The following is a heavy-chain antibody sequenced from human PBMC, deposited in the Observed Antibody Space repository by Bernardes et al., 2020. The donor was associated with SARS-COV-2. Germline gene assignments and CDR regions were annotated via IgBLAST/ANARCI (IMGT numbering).Heavy chain of an antibody. Sequence: GESLRLSCAASGFTFSTYGMRWVRQAPGKGLEWVATICYDGSKKYYADSVKGRFTISRDNSNNTMYLQMNNLTAEDTALYYCGRRILQKAGLDVWGRGTPVTVSS. J-gene: IGHJ6*02. D-gene: IGHD4-4*01. CDR3: GRRILQKAGLDV. CDR1: GFTFSTYG. V-gene: IGHV3-33*01. CDR2: ICYDGSKK.